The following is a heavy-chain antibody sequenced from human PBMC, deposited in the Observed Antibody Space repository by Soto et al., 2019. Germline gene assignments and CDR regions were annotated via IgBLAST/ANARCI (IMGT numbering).Heavy chain of an antibody. V-gene: IGHV3-21*01. CDR2: ISGSSSNM. J-gene: IGHJ5*02. Sequence: PVGSLRLSCAASGFTFSSYSMNWVRQTPGKGLEWVSSISGSSSNMYYADSVKGRFTISRDNAKSSLYLQMNSLRAEDTAVYYCAKDPNYDFWSGYSGSGWFDPWGQGTLVTVSS. CDR3: AKDPNYDFWSGYSGSGWFDP. CDR1: GFTFSSYS. D-gene: IGHD3-3*01.